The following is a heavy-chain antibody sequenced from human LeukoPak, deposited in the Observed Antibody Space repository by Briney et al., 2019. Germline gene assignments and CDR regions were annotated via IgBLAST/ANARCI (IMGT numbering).Heavy chain of an antibody. V-gene: IGHV4-39*01. Sequence: SETLSLTCTVSGGSISSSSYYWGWIRQPPGKGPEWIGSIYYSGSTYYNPSLKSRVTISVDTSKNQFSLKLSSVTAADTAVYYCARVGYSYGIYYFDYWGQGTLVTVSS. D-gene: IGHD5-18*01. CDR3: ARVGYSYGIYYFDY. J-gene: IGHJ4*02. CDR1: GGSISSSSYY. CDR2: IYYSGST.